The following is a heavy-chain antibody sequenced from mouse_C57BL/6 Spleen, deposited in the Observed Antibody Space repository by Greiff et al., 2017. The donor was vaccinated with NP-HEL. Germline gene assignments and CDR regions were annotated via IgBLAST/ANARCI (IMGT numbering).Heavy chain of an antibody. V-gene: IGHV1-7*01. D-gene: IGHD1-1*01. CDR1: GYTFTSYW. CDR3: ARGGDGSSYYFDY. J-gene: IGHJ2*01. Sequence: VQLQQSGAELAKPGASVKLSCKASGYTFTSYWMHWVKQRPGQGLEWIGYINPSSGYTKYNQKFKDKATVTADKSSSTAYMQLSSLTYEDSAVYYCARGGDGSSYYFDYWGQGTTLTVSS. CDR2: INPSSGYT.